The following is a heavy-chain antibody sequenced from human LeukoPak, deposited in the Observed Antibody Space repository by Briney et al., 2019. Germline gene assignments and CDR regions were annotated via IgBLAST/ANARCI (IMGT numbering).Heavy chain of an antibody. CDR1: GGSISSGSHY. V-gene: IGHV4-30-2*01. D-gene: IGHD1-26*01. Sequence: SGTLSLTCVVSGGSISSGSHYWSWIRQPPGKGLEWIGYISHSGGTYYCPSLKSRVTISVDKSKNQFSLKFNSVTAADTAVYYCARGPSLGAHLDYWGQGTLVTVS. J-gene: IGHJ4*02. CDR2: ISHSGGT. CDR3: ARGPSLGAHLDY.